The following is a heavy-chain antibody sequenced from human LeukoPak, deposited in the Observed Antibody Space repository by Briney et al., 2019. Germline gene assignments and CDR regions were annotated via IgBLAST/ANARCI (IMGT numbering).Heavy chain of an antibody. D-gene: IGHD1-26*01. Sequence: SVKVSCKTSGFTFISSVMQWVRQARGQRLEWIGWIVVGSGNTNYAQEFQERVTITRDMSTSTAYMELSSLRSEDTAVYYCAILYSGSESYFDYWGQGTLVTVSS. CDR3: AILYSGSESYFDY. CDR1: GFTFISSV. J-gene: IGHJ4*02. CDR2: IVVGSGNT. V-gene: IGHV1-58*02.